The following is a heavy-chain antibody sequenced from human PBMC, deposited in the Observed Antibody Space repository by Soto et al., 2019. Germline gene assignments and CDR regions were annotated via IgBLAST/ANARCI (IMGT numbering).Heavy chain of an antibody. J-gene: IGHJ6*02. CDR2: IYYSGST. V-gene: IGHV4-39*01. Sequence: QLQLQESGPGLVKPSETLSLTCTVSGGSISSSSYYWGWIRQPPGKGLEWIGSIYYSGSTYYNPSPRSRATXSXGXXKTQCALKLSSVTAADTAVYYCAGGRGDYYYGMDVWGQGTTVTVSS. CDR3: AGGRGDYYYGMDV. CDR1: GGSISSSSYY. D-gene: IGHD3-10*01.